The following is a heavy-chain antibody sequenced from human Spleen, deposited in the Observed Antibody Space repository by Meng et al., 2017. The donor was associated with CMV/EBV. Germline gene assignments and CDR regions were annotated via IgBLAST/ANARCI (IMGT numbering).Heavy chain of an antibody. CDR2: IYSGGSST. J-gene: IGHJ6*02. D-gene: IGHD3-3*01. V-gene: IGHV3-23*03. Sequence: GGSLKISCAASGFTFSSYAMSWVRQAPGKGLEWVSVIYSGGSSTYYADSVKGRFTISRDNSKNTLYLQMNSLRAEDTAVYYCAKDQSKARVRRITIFGVAAGGMDVWGQGTTVTVSS. CDR1: GFTFSSYA. CDR3: AKDQSKARVRRITIFGVAAGGMDV.